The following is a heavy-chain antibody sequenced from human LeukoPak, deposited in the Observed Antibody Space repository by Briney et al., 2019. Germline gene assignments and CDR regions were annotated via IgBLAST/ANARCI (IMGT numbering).Heavy chain of an antibody. CDR1: GFTFSSYG. J-gene: IGHJ1*01. Sequence: PGGSLRLSCAASGFTFSSYGMHWVRQAPGKGLEWVAVISYDGSNKYYADSVKGRFTISRDNSKNTLYLQMNSLRAEDTAVYYCATSGLPGQITLPHDWGQGTLVTVSS. D-gene: IGHD3-10*01. CDR3: ATSGLPGQITLPHD. CDR2: ISYDGSNK. V-gene: IGHV3-30*03.